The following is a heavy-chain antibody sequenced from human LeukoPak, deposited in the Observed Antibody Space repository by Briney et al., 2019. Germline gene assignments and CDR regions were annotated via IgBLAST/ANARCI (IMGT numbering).Heavy chain of an antibody. CDR2: INPSGGST. Sequence: ATVKVSCKASGYTFTTYPINWVRQAPGQGLEWMGIINPSGGSTSYAQNFQDRVTMTRDTSTSTVYMELSSLRSEDTAVYYCARELSGSYGFDYWGQGTLVTVSS. J-gene: IGHJ4*02. CDR1: GYTFTTYP. CDR3: ARELSGSYGFDY. D-gene: IGHD1-26*01. V-gene: IGHV1-46*01.